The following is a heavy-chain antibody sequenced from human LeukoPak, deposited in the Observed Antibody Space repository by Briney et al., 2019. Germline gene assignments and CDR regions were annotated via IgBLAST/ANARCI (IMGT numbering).Heavy chain of an antibody. V-gene: IGHV1-46*01. D-gene: IGHD3-22*01. CDR3: ARGDSDSSSRTDFDY. J-gene: IGHJ4*02. CDR1: GYTFTSNY. Sequence: ASVKVSCKAFGYTFTSNYVHWVRQAPGQGLEWMGIINPSGGSTSYAQKFQGRVTMTRDTSTSTVYMELSSLRSEDTAVYYCARGDSDSSSRTDFDYWGQGTLVTVSS. CDR2: INPSGGST.